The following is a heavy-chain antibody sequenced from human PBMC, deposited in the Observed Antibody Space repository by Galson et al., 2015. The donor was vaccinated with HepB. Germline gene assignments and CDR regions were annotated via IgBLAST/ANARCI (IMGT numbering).Heavy chain of an antibody. CDR2: IQEDGSEK. J-gene: IGHJ4*02. D-gene: IGHD2-15*01. Sequence: SLRLSCAASGFTFSSYWMTWVRQAPGKGLEWVATIQEDGSEKYYVDSVKGRFTISRDNAKNSLYLQMNSLRAEDTAVYYCARYHSIAPTFDYWGQGTLVTVSS. CDR1: GFTFSSYW. V-gene: IGHV3-7*03. CDR3: ARYHSIAPTFDY.